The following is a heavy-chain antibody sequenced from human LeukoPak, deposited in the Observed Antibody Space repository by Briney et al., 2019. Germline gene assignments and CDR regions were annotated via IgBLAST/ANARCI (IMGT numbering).Heavy chain of an antibody. D-gene: IGHD4-17*01. CDR2: IYYSGST. V-gene: IGHV4-39*07. Sequence: SETLSLTCTVSGGSISSSSYYWGWIRQPPGKGLEWIGSIYYSGSTYYNPSLKSRVTISVDTSKNQFSLKLSSVTAADTAVYYCARSYGDYGDVVDYWGQGTLVTVSS. J-gene: IGHJ4*02. CDR1: GGSISSSSYY. CDR3: ARSYGDYGDVVDY.